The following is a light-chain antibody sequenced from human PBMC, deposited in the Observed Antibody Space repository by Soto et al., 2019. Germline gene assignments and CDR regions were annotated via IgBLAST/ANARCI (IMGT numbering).Light chain of an antibody. CDR2: DVS. Sequence: QSVLTQPPSASGSPGQSVTISCTGTGSDVGGYNYVSWYQQHPGKAPKVMIFDVSKRPSGVPDRFSGSKSGNTASLTVSGLQAEDEADYYCCSYAGSWVFGGGTQLTVL. CDR3: CSYAGSWV. J-gene: IGLJ3*02. V-gene: IGLV2-8*01. CDR1: GSDVGGYNY.